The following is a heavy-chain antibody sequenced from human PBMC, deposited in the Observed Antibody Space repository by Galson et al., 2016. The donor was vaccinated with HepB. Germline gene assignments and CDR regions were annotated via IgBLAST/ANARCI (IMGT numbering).Heavy chain of an antibody. J-gene: IGHJ4*02. D-gene: IGHD3-16*01. CDR3: ARGGGRFDN. V-gene: IGHV4-59*01. CDR2: IHYSGST. CDR1: GGSISGYY. Sequence: ETLSLTCTVSGGSISGYYWSWIRQPPGKGLEWLGYIHYSGSTHYNPSLESRVTISLDASRNQFSLKLTSVTAADTAIYYCARGGGRFDNWGQGTLVTVSS.